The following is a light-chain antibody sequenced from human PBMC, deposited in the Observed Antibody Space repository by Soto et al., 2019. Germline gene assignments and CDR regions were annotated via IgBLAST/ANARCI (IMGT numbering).Light chain of an antibody. V-gene: IGLV1-44*01. CDR1: SSNIGSNT. Sequence: QSVLTQPPSASGTPGQRVTISCSGSSSNIGSNTVNWYQQLPGTAPKLLIYSNNQRPSGVPDRFSGSKSGTSASLAISGLQSEDEADYYCAAWDDSLMGAVFGGGTQLTV. CDR2: SNN. CDR3: AAWDDSLMGAV. J-gene: IGLJ7*01.